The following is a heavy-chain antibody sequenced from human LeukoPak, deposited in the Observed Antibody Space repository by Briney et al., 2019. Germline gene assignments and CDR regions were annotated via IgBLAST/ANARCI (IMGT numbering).Heavy chain of an antibody. V-gene: IGHV1-8*03. J-gene: IGHJ6*03. CDR1: GYTFTSYD. D-gene: IGHD6-19*01. CDR3: ARGGDSSGWYYYYYMDV. Sequence: ASVKVSCKASGYTFTSYDINWVRQATGQGLEWMGWMNPNSGNTGYAQKFQGRVTITRNTSISTAYMELSSLRSEDTAVYYCARGGDSSGWYYYYYMDVWGKGTTVTVSS. CDR2: MNPNSGNT.